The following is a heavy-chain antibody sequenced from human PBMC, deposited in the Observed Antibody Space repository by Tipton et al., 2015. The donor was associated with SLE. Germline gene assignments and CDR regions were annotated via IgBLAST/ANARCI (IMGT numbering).Heavy chain of an antibody. CDR2: IYPGDSYT. CDR1: GYSFTSYW. V-gene: IGHV5-51*01. J-gene: IGHJ4*02. Sequence: QSGAEVKKPGESLKISCKTSGYSFTSYWIGWVRQMPGKGLEWMGLIYPGDSYTKYSPSFQGQVTISADKSISTAYLQWSSLKAADTAMYYCARTAAAAIITTQSDYWGQGTLVTVSS. CDR3: ARTAAAAIITTQSDY. D-gene: IGHD6-13*01.